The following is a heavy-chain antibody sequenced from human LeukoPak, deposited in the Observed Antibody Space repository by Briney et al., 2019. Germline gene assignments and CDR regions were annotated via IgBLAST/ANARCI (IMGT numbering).Heavy chain of an antibody. D-gene: IGHD3-10*01. CDR1: GGSFSGYY. Sequence: NPSETLSLTCAVYGGSFSGYYWSWIRQPPGKGLEWIGEINHSGSTNYKPSLKSRVTISVDTSKNQFSLKLNSVTAADTAVYYCARGGYYGSGNDFRFDPWGQGTLVTVSS. J-gene: IGHJ5*02. CDR2: INHSGST. CDR3: ARGGYYGSGNDFRFDP. V-gene: IGHV4-34*01.